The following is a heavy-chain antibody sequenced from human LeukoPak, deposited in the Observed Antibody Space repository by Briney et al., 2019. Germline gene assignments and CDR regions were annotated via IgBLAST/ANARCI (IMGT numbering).Heavy chain of an antibody. D-gene: IGHD4-17*01. J-gene: IGHJ4*02. V-gene: IGHV3-23*01. CDR2: ISGSGGST. CDR1: GVTFSSYA. CDR3: ARGRGDLTTVTTGPLLDY. Sequence: PGGSLRLSCAASGVTFSSYAMGWVRQFPGKGLEWVSAISGSGGSTYYADSVKGRFTISRDNSKNTLHLQMNSLRAEDTAVYYCARGRGDLTTVTTGPLLDYWGQGTLVTVSS.